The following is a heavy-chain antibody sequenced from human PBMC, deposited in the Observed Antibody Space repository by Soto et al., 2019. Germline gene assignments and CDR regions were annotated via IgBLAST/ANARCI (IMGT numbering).Heavy chain of an antibody. CDR1: GGSISSGGYY. J-gene: IGHJ4*02. V-gene: IGHV4-31*03. CDR3: ARVRRTNYYGSGISA. Sequence: QVQLQESGPGLVKPSQTLSLTCTVSGGSISSGGYYWSWIRQHPGKGLEWLGYIYYSGSTYYNPSLKSRVNIXXDXSXXQFSLKLSSLTAADTAVYYCARVRRTNYYGSGISAWGQGTLVTVSS. D-gene: IGHD3-10*01. CDR2: IYYSGST.